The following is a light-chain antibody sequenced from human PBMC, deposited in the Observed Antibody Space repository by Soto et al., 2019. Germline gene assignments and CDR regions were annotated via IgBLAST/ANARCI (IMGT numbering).Light chain of an antibody. CDR2: EVT. CDR1: SSDVGAYNY. V-gene: IGLV2-8*01. Sequence: QSALTQPPSASGSPGQPVTISCTGTSSDVGAYNYVSWYQQHAGKAPKLVIYEVTKRPSGVPDRFSGSKSANTASLTVSGLQAEDEADYYCSSFASSNTWVFGGGTKVTVL. J-gene: IGLJ3*02. CDR3: SSFASSNTWV.